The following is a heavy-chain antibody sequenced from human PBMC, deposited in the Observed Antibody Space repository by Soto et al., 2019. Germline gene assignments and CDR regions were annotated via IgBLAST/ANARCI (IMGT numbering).Heavy chain of an antibody. D-gene: IGHD1-26*01. CDR1: GGTFSSYA. J-gene: IGHJ6*02. Sequence: SVKVSCKASGGTFSSYAISWVRQAPGQGLEWMGGIIPIFGTANYAQKFQGRVTITADESTSTAYMELSSLRSEDTAVYYCARGGSPDSGSYSNSPWYYYGMDVWGQGTTVTVSS. CDR2: IIPIFGTA. CDR3: ARGGSPDSGSYSNSPWYYYGMDV. V-gene: IGHV1-69*13.